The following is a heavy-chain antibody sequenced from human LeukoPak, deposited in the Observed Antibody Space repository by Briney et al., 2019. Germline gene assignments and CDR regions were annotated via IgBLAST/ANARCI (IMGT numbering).Heavy chain of an antibody. CDR1: GYSFTSYG. Sequence: ASVKVSCKASGYSFTSYGTSWMRQAPGQGLEWMGWISPYSGNTNYAQKFQGRVTMTTDASTSTSYMELRSLRSDDTAVYYCASNRGSSFYYYMDVWGKGTTVTVSS. V-gene: IGHV1-18*01. CDR3: ASNRGSSFYYYMDV. CDR2: ISPYSGNT. J-gene: IGHJ6*03. D-gene: IGHD6-6*01.